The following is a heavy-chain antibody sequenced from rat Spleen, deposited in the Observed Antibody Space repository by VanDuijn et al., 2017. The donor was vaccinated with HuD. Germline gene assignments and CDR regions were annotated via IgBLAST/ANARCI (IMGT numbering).Heavy chain of an antibody. CDR2: ISYDGGGT. CDR1: GFTFSDYY. V-gene: IGHV5-20*01. J-gene: IGHJ3*01. CDR3: ARDAYGGYSVGFAY. D-gene: IGHD1-11*01. Sequence: EVELVESGGGLVQPGRSLKLSCAASGFTFSDYYMAWVRQAPTKGLEWVASISYDGGGTYYRDSVRGRFTVSRDNAKSTLYLQMTSLRSEDTATYYCARDAYGGYSVGFAYWGQGTLVTVSS.